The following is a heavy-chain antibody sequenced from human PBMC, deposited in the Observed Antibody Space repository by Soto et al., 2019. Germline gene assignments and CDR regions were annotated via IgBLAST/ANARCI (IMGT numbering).Heavy chain of an antibody. CDR2: ISSSGSTI. CDR3: ARELIVVVPGDRWFDP. D-gene: IGHD2-2*01. J-gene: IGHJ5*02. V-gene: IGHV3-48*03. Sequence: GGSLRLSCAASGFTFSSYEMNWVRQSPGKGLEWVSYISSSGSTIYYADSVKGRFTISRDNAKNSLYLQMNSLRAEDTAVYYCARELIVVVPGDRWFDPWGQGTLVTVSS. CDR1: GFTFSSYE.